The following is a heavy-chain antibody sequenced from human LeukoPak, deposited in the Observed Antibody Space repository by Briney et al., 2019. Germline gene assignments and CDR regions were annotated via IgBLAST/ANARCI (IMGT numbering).Heavy chain of an antibody. CDR3: ATLLLGNYVDY. J-gene: IGHJ4*02. CDR2: ISPYNGDG. D-gene: IGHD2-21*01. Sequence: GASVKVSCKTFGYSFANYGISWVRQAPGQGLEWMAWISPYNGDGIAAQKLQGRVTMTTDTSTSTAYMELRSLRSDDTAVYYCATLLLGNYVDYWGQGTLVTVSS. CDR1: GYSFANYG. V-gene: IGHV1-18*01.